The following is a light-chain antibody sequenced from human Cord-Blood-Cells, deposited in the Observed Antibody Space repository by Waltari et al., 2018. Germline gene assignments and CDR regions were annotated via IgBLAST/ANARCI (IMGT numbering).Light chain of an antibody. CDR1: SSDVGGYNY. CDR2: DVS. Sequence: QSALTQPASVSGSPGQSITISCTETSSDVGGYNYVSWYQQHPGKAPKLMIYDVSKRPSGVSNRFSGSKSGNTASLTISGLQAEDEADYYCSSYTSSNTWVFGGGTKLTVL. CDR3: SSYTSSNTWV. J-gene: IGLJ3*02. V-gene: IGLV2-14*01.